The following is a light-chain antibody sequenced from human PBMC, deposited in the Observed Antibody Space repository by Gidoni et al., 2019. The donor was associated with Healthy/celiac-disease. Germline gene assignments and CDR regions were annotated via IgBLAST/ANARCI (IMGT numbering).Light chain of an antibody. V-gene: IGKV2-28*01. CDR1: QSLLHSNGYDY. J-gene: IGKJ5*01. CDR3: MQAIHTKIT. Sequence: DIVRTQSPLSLPVTPGEPASISCRSSQSLLHSNGYDYLDWYLQKPGQSPQLLIYLGSNRASRVSDRVSGSGSGTDFTLNISRVDAEDVGVYYRMQAIHTKITFXQXTRLEIK. CDR2: LGS.